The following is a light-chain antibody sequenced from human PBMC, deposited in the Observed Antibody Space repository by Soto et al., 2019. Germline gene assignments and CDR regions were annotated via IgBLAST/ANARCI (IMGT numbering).Light chain of an antibody. CDR3: QQFGA. CDR2: GTS. V-gene: IGKV3-20*01. CDR1: QSVSNAY. J-gene: IGKJ1*01. Sequence: VLTQSPGTLSLSPGERATLSCRASQSVSNAYLAWYQQKPGQAPRLLIYGTSSRATGIPDRFSGTGSGTDFTLTISRLEPEDFGVYYGQQFGAFGQGTTVEFK.